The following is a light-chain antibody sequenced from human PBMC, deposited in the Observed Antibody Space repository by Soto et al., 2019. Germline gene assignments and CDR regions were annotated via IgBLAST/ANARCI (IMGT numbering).Light chain of an antibody. CDR2: DAS. V-gene: IGKV1-33*01. CDR1: QTINYY. CDR3: QQYEDLTRT. Sequence: DIQMTESPSSLSASVGDSVTITCKASQTINYYLNWYQQKPGKAPELLIYDASNLETGVPSKFSGSGFGTYFTFTVSNLKHEDIATYYCQQYEDLTRTFGQGTKVDIK. J-gene: IGKJ1*01.